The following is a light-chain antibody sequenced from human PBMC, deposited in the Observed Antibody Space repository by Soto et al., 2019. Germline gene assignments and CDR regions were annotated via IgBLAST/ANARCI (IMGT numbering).Light chain of an antibody. CDR3: SSYTSSSSWA. V-gene: IGLV2-14*01. CDR2: DVS. J-gene: IGLJ3*02. Sequence: QSVLTQPASVSGSPGQSITISCTGTSSDVGGYDYVSWYQQHPGKAPKLIIYDVSNRPSGVSNRFSGSKSGNTASLTISGLQAEDEADYYCSSYTSSSSWAFGGGTKLTVL. CDR1: SSDVGGYDY.